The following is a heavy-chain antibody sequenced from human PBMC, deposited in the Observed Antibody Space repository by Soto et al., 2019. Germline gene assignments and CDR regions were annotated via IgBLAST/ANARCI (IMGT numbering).Heavy chain of an antibody. Sequence: PSEALSLTSAVSGGSISSGGYSRSWIRQPPGKGLEWIGYIYHSGSTYYNPSLKSRVTISVDRYKNQFSLKLICVTAADTAVYYCDRGRGYCSGGSCYYFYGIDVWGHVTTVPAS. V-gene: IGHV4-30-2*01. CDR3: DRGRGYCSGGSCYYFYGIDV. D-gene: IGHD2-15*01. J-gene: IGHJ6*02. CDR2: IYHSGST. CDR1: GGSISSGGYS.